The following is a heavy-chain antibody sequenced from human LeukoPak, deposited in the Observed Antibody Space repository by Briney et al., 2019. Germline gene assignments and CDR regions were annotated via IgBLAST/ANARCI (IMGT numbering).Heavy chain of an antibody. J-gene: IGHJ4*02. CDR3: ARFRYYDSSGYYYYFDY. V-gene: IGHV3-7*05. CDR2: IKQDGSEK. CDR1: GFTFSSYC. D-gene: IGHD3-22*01. Sequence: GGSLRLSCAASGFTFSSYCMSWVRQAPGKGLEWVANIKQDGSEKYYVDSVKGRFTISRDNAKNSLYLQMNSLRAEDTAVYYCARFRYYDSSGYYYYFDYWGQGTLVTVSS.